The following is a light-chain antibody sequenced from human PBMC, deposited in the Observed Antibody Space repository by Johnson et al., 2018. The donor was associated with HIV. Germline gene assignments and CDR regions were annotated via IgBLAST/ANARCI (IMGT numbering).Light chain of an antibody. CDR3: GTWDNSLSAGV. J-gene: IGLJ1*01. V-gene: IGLV1-51*01. CDR2: DNN. CDR1: SSNIGNSY. Sequence: QSVLTQPPSVSAAPGQKVTIPCSGSSSNIGNSYVSWYQQLPGTAPKLLIYDNNKRPSGIPDRFSGSKSGTSATLGISGLQTGDEADYYCGTWDNSLSAGVFGSGTKVTVL.